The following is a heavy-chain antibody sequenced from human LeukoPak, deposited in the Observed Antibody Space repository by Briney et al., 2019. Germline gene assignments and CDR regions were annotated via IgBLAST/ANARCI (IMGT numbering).Heavy chain of an antibody. J-gene: IGHJ5*02. CDR3: ARHGVPAAIFMNNWFDP. D-gene: IGHD2-2*01. V-gene: IGHV5-10-1*01. Sequence: GESLKISCKGSGYSFNNHWISWVRQKPGKGLEWMGRIDPSDSYTNYSPSFQGHVTISADKSTSTAYLQWSSLKASDTAMYYCARHGVPAAIFMNNWFDPWGQGTLVTVST. CDR2: IDPSDSYT. CDR1: GYSFNNHW.